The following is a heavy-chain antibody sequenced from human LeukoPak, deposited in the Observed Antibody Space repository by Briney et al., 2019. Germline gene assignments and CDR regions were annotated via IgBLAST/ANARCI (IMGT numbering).Heavy chain of an antibody. J-gene: IGHJ4*02. CDR3: ARGSGIAVAGTGLD. CDR2: IYYSGST. V-gene: IGHV4-59*01. D-gene: IGHD6-19*01. CDR1: GGSISSYY. Sequence: SETLSLTCTVSGGSISSYYWSWIRQPPGKGLEWIGYIYYSGSTNYNPSLKSRVTISVDTSKDQFSLKLSSVTAADTAVYYCARGSGIAVAGTGLDWGQGTLVTVSS.